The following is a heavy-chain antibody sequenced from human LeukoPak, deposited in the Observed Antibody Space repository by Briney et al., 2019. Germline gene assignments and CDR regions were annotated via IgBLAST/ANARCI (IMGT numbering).Heavy chain of an antibody. Sequence: SETLSLTCTVSGGSISSYNWNWIRQPPGKGLEWIGNIYYTGSTDYNPSFKGRVTISVDTSKNQFSLKLSSVTAADTAVFYCARGASGWYWIDYWGLGTLVTVSS. CDR3: ARGASGWYWIDY. J-gene: IGHJ4*02. CDR2: IYYTGST. V-gene: IGHV4-59*01. D-gene: IGHD6-19*01. CDR1: GGSISSYN.